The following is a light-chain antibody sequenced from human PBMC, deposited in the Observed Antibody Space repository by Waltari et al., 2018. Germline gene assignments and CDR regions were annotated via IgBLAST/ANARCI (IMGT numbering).Light chain of an antibody. V-gene: IGKV3-11*01. J-gene: IGKJ2*01. CDR3: QQYDTYPIYT. CDR2: DAS. Sequence: TQSPATLSLSPGKRATLSCRASQSINNYLAWYHQKPGHAPGLPIYDASTRATGVPARFSGSASGTAFTLTISCLEPADLGVYYCQQYDTYPIYTFGQGTRVDFK. CDR1: QSINNY.